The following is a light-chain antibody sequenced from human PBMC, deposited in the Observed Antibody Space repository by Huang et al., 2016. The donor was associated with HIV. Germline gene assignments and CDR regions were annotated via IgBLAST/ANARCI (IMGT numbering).Light chain of an antibody. CDR2: WAS. CDR3: QQYYSTLT. Sequence: DIVMTQSPDSLAVSLGERATINFKSSQSVLYSSNNKNYLAWYQQKPGQPPKRLIYWASTRESGVPDRFSGSGSGTDFTLTISSLQAEDVAVYYCQQYYSTLTFGGGTKVEIK. CDR1: QSVLYSSNNKNY. J-gene: IGKJ4*01. V-gene: IGKV4-1*01.